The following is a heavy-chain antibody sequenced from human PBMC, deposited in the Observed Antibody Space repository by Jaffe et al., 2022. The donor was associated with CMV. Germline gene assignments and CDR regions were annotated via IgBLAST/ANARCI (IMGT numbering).Heavy chain of an antibody. Sequence: EVQLLESGGGLVQPGGSLRLSCAASGFTFSSYAMSWVRQAPGKGLEWVSAISGSGGSTYYADSVKGRFTISRDNSKNTLYLQMNSLRAEDTAVYYCAKQYSSGWVGGYYFDYWGQGTLVTVSS. CDR3: AKQYSSGWVGGYYFDY. J-gene: IGHJ4*02. V-gene: IGHV3-23*01. CDR1: GFTFSSYA. CDR2: ISGSGGST. D-gene: IGHD6-19*01.